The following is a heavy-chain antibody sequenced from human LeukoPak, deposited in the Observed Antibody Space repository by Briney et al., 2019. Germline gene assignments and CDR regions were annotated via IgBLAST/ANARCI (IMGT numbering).Heavy chain of an antibody. CDR2: INHSGST. V-gene: IGHV4-34*01. J-gene: IGHJ3*02. Sequence: GSLRLSCPASGFTFSSYAMHWVRQAPGKGLEWIGEINHSGSTNYNPSLKSRLTISVDTSKNQFSLKLSSVTAADTAVYYCARPVLGWGGEAHDAFDIWGQGTMVTVSS. CDR1: GFTFSSYA. CDR3: ARPVLGWGGEAHDAFDI. D-gene: IGHD3/OR15-3a*01.